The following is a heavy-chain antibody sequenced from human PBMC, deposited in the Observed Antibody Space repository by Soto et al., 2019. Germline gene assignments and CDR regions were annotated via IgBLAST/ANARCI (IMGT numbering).Heavy chain of an antibody. CDR2: IYPGDSNT. V-gene: IGHV5-51*01. D-gene: IGHD3-22*01. CDR3: AGQGYQYDSDSLGY. Sequence: GESLKISCKGSGYRFTTYWIGWVRQMPGKGLEWMGLIYPGDSNTRFSPSFQGQVTISVDMSISTAYLQWSRLRVSDTAMYYCAGQGYQYDSDSLGYWGQGPLVTVSS. CDR1: GYRFTTYW. J-gene: IGHJ4*02.